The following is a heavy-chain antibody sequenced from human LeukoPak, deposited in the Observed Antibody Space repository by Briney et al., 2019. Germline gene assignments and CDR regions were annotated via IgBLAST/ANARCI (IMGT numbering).Heavy chain of an antibody. J-gene: IGHJ4*02. V-gene: IGHV3-30*02. CDR2: IRYDGSNK. D-gene: IGHD3-22*01. Sequence: GGSLRLSCAASGFTFSSYGMHWVRQAPGKGLEWVAFIRYDGSNKYYADSVKSRFTISRDNSKNTLYLQMNSLRAEDTAVYYCAKDYDSSGYYYVMYYFDYWGQGTLVTVSS. CDR1: GFTFSSYG. CDR3: AKDYDSSGYYYVMYYFDY.